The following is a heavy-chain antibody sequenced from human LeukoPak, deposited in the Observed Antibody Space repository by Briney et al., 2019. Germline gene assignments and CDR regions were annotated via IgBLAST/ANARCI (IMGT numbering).Heavy chain of an antibody. V-gene: IGHV5-51*01. CDR3: ARSNGYYDSSGYYDGVGLLDY. D-gene: IGHD3-22*01. Sequence: LGESLKISCKGSGYSFTSYWIGWVRQMPGKGLEWMGIIYPGDCDTRYSPSFQGQVTISADKSISTAYLQWSSLKASDTAMYYCARSNGYYDSSGYYDGVGLLDYWGQGTLVTVSS. J-gene: IGHJ4*02. CDR1: GYSFTSYW. CDR2: IYPGDCDT.